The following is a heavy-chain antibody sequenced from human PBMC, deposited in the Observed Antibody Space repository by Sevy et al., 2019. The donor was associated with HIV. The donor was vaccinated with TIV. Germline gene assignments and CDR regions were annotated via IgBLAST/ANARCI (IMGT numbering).Heavy chain of an antibody. V-gene: IGHV4-39*01. D-gene: IGHD6-6*01. CDR1: GGSISSSSYY. CDR3: ASAAGIYSSSLLWDYYYYGMDV. J-gene: IGHJ6*02. CDR2: IYYSGST. Sequence: SETLSLTCTVSGGSISSSSYYWGWIRQPPGKGLEWIGSIYYSGSTYYNPSLKSRVTISVDTSKNQFSLKLSSVTAADTAVYYCASAAGIYSSSLLWDYYYYGMDVWGQGTTVTVSS.